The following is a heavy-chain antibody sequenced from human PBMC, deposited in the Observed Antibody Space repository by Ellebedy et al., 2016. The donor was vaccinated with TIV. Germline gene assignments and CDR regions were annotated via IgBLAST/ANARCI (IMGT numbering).Heavy chain of an antibody. J-gene: IGHJ4*02. CDR3: ARDLGSPKDY. V-gene: IGHV3-30-3*01. D-gene: IGHD6-19*01. CDR2: ISYDGSNK. CDR1: GFTFSSYA. Sequence: GGSLRLXXAASGFTFSSYAMHWVRQAPGKGLEWVAVISYDGSNKYYADSVKGRFTISRDNSKNTLYLQMNSLRAEDTAVYYCARDLGSPKDYWGQGTLVTVSS.